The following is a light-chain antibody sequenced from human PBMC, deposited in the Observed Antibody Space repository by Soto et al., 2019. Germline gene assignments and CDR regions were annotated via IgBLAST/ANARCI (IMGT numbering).Light chain of an antibody. CDR1: QSVSSD. J-gene: IGKJ1*01. Sequence: EIVMTQSPATLSVSPGERATLSCRASQSVSSDLAWYQQKPGQTPSLLIYAASTRATGIPARFSGSGSWTEFTLTISSLQSEDFVVYYCQQYHNWPRTFGQGTKVEI. CDR3: QQYHNWPRT. V-gene: IGKV3-15*01. CDR2: AAS.